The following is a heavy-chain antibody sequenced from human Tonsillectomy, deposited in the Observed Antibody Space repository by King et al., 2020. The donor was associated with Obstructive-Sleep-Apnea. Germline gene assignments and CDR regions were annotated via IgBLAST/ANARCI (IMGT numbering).Heavy chain of an antibody. CDR1: VGSLRSRVYY. CDR2: LYYSGST. Sequence: HLQESGPVLVKPSETLSLTCTVSVGSLRSRVYYFGLIRQPPGNGLEWIVILYYSGSTYYNPSLKSRVTISVDTSKNQFSLKLSSVTAADTAVYYCARVPLHYSSSFNWGQGTLVTVSS. J-gene: IGHJ4*02. V-gene: IGHV4-39*07. D-gene: IGHD6-13*01. CDR3: ARVPLHYSSSFN.